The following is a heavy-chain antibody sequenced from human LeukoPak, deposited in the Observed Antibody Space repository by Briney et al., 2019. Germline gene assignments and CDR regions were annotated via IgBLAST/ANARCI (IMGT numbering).Heavy chain of an antibody. CDR2: ISSSSSYI. D-gene: IGHD6-13*01. J-gene: IGHJ4*02. CDR1: GFTFSSYN. CDR3: ARVSLGAAAGTSR. Sequence: GGSLRLSCAASGFTFSSYNMNWVRQAPGKGLEWVSSISSSSSYIYYTDSVKGRFTISRDNAKNSLYLQMNSLRADVTAIYYCARVSLGAAAGTSRWGQGTLVTVSS. V-gene: IGHV3-21*01.